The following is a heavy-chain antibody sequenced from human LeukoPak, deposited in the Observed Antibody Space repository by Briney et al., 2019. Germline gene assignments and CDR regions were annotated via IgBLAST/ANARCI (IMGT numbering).Heavy chain of an antibody. CDR3: ATDVTGGAISF. CDR1: GFTFSTYA. V-gene: IGHV3-23*01. D-gene: IGHD1-14*01. CDR2: ISGSGGST. J-gene: IGHJ4*02. Sequence: GGSLRLSCAASGFTFSTYAMSWVRQAPGKGLEWVSAISGSGGSTYYADSVKGRFTISRDNSKNTLYLQMNSLKPDDTAVYYCATDVTGGAISFWGQGALVTVSS.